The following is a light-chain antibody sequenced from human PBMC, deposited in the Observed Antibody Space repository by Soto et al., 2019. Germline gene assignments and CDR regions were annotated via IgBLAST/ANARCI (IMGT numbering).Light chain of an antibody. CDR1: QSVGSSY. J-gene: IGKJ5*01. CDR3: QQYVSSQIT. Sequence: EIVLTQSPGTLSLSPGERAALSCGASQSVGSSYLAWYQQKPGQAPRLLIYGASSRATGIPDRFSGSGSGTDFTLTISRLEPEDFAVYYCQQYVSSQITFGQGTDWRL. V-gene: IGKV3-20*01. CDR2: GAS.